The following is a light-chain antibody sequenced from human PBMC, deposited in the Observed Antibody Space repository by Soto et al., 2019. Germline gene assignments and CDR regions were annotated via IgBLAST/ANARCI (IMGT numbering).Light chain of an antibody. Sequence: QSVLTQPRSVSGSPGQSVTISCTGTSRDVGGYNYVSWYQQYPGKAPKFMIYDVNKRPSGVPDRFSGSKSGNTASLTISGLQAEDEADYYCCSYTGSYTWVFGGGTKLTVL. J-gene: IGLJ3*02. CDR1: SRDVGGYNY. CDR2: DVN. V-gene: IGLV2-11*01. CDR3: CSYTGSYTWV.